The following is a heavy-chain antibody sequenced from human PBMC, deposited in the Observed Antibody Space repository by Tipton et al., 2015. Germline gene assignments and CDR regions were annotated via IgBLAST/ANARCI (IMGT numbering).Heavy chain of an antibody. V-gene: IGHV4-34*01. D-gene: IGHD1-1*01. Sequence: TLSLTCAVYSGSFTTYYWSWIRQPPGKGLEWIGEINHSGGTNYNPSLKSRVTISGDTSKNQISLNLTSVTAADTAVYYCARGWPTPGTTLGGGGYFEPWGQGTLVTVSS. J-gene: IGHJ5*02. CDR1: SGSFTTYY. CDR3: ARGWPTPGTTLGGGGYFEP. CDR2: INHSGGT.